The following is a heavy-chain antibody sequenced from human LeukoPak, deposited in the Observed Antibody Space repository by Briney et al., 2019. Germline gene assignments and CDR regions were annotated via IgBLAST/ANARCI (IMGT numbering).Heavy chain of an antibody. D-gene: IGHD3-10*01. V-gene: IGHV4-39*07. CDR3: ARAVLWFGDLDYYYYMDV. CDR1: GGSISSSSYY. J-gene: IGHJ6*03. CDR2: IHYSGST. Sequence: PSETLSLTCTVSGGSISSSSYYWGWIRQPPGKGLEWIGSIHYSGSTNYNPSLKSRVTISVDTSKNQFSLQLNSVTPEDTAVYYCARAVLWFGDLDYYYYMDVWGKGTTVTVSS.